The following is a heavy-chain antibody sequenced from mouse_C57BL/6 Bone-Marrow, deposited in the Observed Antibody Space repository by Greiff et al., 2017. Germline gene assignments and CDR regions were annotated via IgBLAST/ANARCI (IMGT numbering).Heavy chain of an antibody. Sequence: QVQLQQSGAELVKPGASVKISCKASGYAFSSYWMNWVKQRPGKGLEWIGQIYPGDGDTNYNGKFKGKATLTADKSSSTAYMQLSSLTSEDSAVYFCARKFALLRYFDVWGTGTTVTVSS. CDR2: IYPGDGDT. V-gene: IGHV1-80*01. CDR3: ARKFALLRYFDV. D-gene: IGHD1-2*01. J-gene: IGHJ1*03. CDR1: GYAFSSYW.